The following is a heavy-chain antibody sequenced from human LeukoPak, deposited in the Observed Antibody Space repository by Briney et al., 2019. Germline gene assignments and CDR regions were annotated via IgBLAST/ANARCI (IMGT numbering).Heavy chain of an antibody. D-gene: IGHD2-8*02. CDR1: GFTFSSYG. Sequence: GGSLRLSCAASGFTFSSYGMHWVRQAPGKGLEWVAVTSYDGSDKYYADSVKGRFTISRDNSKNTLYLQMNSLRAEDTAVYYCAKSTDWFDPWGQGTLVTVSS. J-gene: IGHJ5*02. CDR2: TSYDGSDK. CDR3: AKSTDWFDP. V-gene: IGHV3-30*18.